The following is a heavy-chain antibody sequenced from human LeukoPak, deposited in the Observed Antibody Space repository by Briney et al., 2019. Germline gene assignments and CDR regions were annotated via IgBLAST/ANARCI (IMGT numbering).Heavy chain of an antibody. CDR3: AKEARSVLYQLLTPWYFDY. CDR2: ISGSGGST. D-gene: IGHD2-2*01. CDR1: GFTFTSYA. J-gene: IGHJ4*02. Sequence: PGGSLRLSCAASGFTFTSYAMSWVRQAPGKGLEWVSVISGSGGSTYYADSVKGRFTISRDNSKNTLYLQMNSLRAEDTAVYYCAKEARSVLYQLLTPWYFDYWGQGTLVTVSS. V-gene: IGHV3-23*01.